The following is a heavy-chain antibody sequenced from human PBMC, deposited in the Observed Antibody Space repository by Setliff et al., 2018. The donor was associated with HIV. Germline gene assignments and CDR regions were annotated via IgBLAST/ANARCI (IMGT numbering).Heavy chain of an antibody. CDR3: ARGLESGYSYGSNLFDP. Sequence: GGSLRLSCAASGFTFSSYGMHWVRQAPGKGLEWVAFIRYDGRNKYYADSVKGRFTISRDNSKNTLYLQMNSLRAEDTAVYYCARGLESGYSYGSNLFDPWGQGTLVTVSS. CDR2: IRYDGRNK. CDR1: GFTFSSYG. D-gene: IGHD5-18*01. V-gene: IGHV3-30*02. J-gene: IGHJ5*02.